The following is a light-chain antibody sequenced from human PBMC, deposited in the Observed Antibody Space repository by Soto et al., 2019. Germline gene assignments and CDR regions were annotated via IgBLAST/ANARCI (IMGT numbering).Light chain of an antibody. CDR1: RSVGNNY. CDR2: GAS. Sequence: EIVLTQSPGTLSLSPGERATLSCRASRSVGNNYLAWYQQRPGQAPRLLIYGASSRATGIPDRFSGSGSGTEFTLTISRLEPEDFAVYYCQQYGSSSWTFGQGTKVDIK. CDR3: QQYGSSSWT. J-gene: IGKJ1*01. V-gene: IGKV3-20*01.